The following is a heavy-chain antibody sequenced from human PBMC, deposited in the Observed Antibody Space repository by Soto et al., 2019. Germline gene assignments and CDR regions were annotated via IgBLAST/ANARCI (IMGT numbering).Heavy chain of an antibody. CDR2: MNPNSGNT. CDR1: GYTFTSYD. J-gene: IGHJ4*02. V-gene: IGHV1-8*01. D-gene: IGHD2-2*01. CDR3: ARGQPAGCTSCYILFDY. Sequence: ASVKVSCKASGYTFTSYDINWVRQATGQGLEWMGWMNPNSGNTGYAQKFQGRVTMTRNTSISTAYMELSSLRSEDTAVYYCARGQPAGCTSCYILFDYWGQGTLVTVSS.